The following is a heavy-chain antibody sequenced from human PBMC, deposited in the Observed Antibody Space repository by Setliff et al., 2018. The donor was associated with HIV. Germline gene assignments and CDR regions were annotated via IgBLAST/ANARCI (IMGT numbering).Heavy chain of an antibody. CDR1: GGSINGHS. J-gene: IGHJ4*02. CDR2: IDHSETT. D-gene: IGHD3-3*01. Sequence: SETLSLTCTVSGGSINGHSWSWIRQPPGKVLEWIGYIDHSETTNYNPSLKSRLTISIDTSKTQFSLNLSSVTAADTAAYYCARTTVRDFGLVITNFDQWGLG. V-gene: IGHV4-59*11. CDR3: ARTTVRDFGLVITNFDQ.